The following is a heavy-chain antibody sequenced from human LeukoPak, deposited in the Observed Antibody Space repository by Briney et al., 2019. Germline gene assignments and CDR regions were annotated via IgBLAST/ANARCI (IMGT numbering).Heavy chain of an antibody. CDR1: GGSISSYH. V-gene: IGHV4-59*01. D-gene: IGHD3-10*01. J-gene: IGHJ4*02. Sequence: SETLSLTCTVSGGSISSYHWSWIRQPPGKGLECIGYIYSSGSTNYNPSLKSRVTISVDTSKNQFSLKLSSVTAADTAVYYCAKDRRAGSYDYWGQGTLVTVSS. CDR2: IYSSGST. CDR3: AKDRRAGSYDY.